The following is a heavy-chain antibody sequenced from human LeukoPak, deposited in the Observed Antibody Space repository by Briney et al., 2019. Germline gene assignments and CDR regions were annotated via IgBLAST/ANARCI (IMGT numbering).Heavy chain of an antibody. Sequence: GGSLRLSCAASGFAFSSYAMNWVRQAPGKGLDWVSVISASGGSTYYADSVKGRFTISRDNSKNTLYLQMNSLRAEDTAGYSVAKEGTWFGVLGFDQWGQGTLISVSS. CDR2: ISASGGST. CDR1: GFAFSSYA. J-gene: IGHJ4*02. V-gene: IGHV3-23*01. CDR3: AKEGTWFGVLGFDQ. D-gene: IGHD3-10*01.